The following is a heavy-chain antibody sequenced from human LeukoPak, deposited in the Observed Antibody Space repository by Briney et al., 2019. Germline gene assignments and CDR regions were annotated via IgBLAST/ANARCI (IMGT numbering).Heavy chain of an antibody. V-gene: IGHV4-39*01. J-gene: IGHJ4*02. Sequence: PSETLSLTCTVSGGSISSSLYYWGWIRQPPGKGLEWIGIIYYSGSTYYNPSLKSRVTISVDTSKNQFSLKLSSVTAADTAVYYCARQLGYCSSTSCYADKVDYWGQGTLVTVSS. CDR3: ARQLGYCSSTSCYADKVDY. CDR1: GGSISSSLYY. D-gene: IGHD2-2*01. CDR2: IYYSGST.